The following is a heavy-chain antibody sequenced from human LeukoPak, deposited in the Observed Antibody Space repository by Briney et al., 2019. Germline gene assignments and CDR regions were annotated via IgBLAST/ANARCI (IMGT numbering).Heavy chain of an antibody. V-gene: IGHV4-34*01. CDR2: INHSGST. D-gene: IGHD2-2*01. Sequence: PSETLSLTCAVYGRSFSGYYWSWIRQPPGKGLEWIGEINHSGSTNYNPSLKSRVTISVDTSKNQFSLKLSSVTAADTAVYYCARGGGSVPYWGQGTLVTVSS. CDR3: ARGGGSVPY. CDR1: GRSFSGYY. J-gene: IGHJ4*02.